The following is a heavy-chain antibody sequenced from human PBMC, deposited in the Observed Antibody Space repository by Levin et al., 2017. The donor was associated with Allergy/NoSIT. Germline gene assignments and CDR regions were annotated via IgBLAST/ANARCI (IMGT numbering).Heavy chain of an antibody. J-gene: IGHJ4*02. CDR3: AKTRSVYGDYGGIDY. D-gene: IGHD4-17*01. CDR1: EFTFSYFT. CDR2: ISNDGSNE. V-gene: IGHV3-30-3*02. Sequence: SCAASEFTFSYFTMHWVRQAPGKGLEWVAVISNDGSNEYYADSVKGRFTISRDNSKNTLYLQMNSLRAEDTAVYYCAKTRSVYGDYGGIDYWGQGTLVTVSS.